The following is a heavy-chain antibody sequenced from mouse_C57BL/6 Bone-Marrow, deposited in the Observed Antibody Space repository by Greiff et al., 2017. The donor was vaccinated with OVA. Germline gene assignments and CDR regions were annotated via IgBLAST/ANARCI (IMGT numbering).Heavy chain of an antibody. CDR3: AREGLRSYYWDY. V-gene: IGHV1-7*01. CDR2: INPSSGYT. J-gene: IGHJ2*01. Sequence: QVQLQQSGAELVKPGASVKLSCKASGYTFTSYWMHWVKQRPGQGLEWIGCINPSSGYTKYNQKFKDKATLTADKSSSTAYMQLRSLTYEDSAVYYCAREGLRSYYWDYGGQGTTLTVSS. CDR1: GYTFTSYW.